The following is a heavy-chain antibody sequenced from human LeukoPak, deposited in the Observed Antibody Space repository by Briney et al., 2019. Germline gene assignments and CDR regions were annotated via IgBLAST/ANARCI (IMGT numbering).Heavy chain of an antibody. J-gene: IGHJ4*02. CDR1: GYTFTSYY. Sequence: GASVKVSCKTSGYTFTSYYMHWVGQAPGQGLEWMGIINPSAGVTSYAQKFQGRVTMTRDTSTSTVYMQLSSLRSEDTAVYYCARGVGGYNPFDYWGQGTLVTVSS. CDR3: ARGVGGYNPFDY. V-gene: IGHV1-46*01. CDR2: INPSAGVT. D-gene: IGHD5-24*01.